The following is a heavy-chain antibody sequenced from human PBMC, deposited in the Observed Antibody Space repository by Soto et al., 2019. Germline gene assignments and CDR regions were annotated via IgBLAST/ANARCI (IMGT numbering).Heavy chain of an antibody. J-gene: IGHJ4*02. CDR3: ARGVGYCSSTSCSPGAYFDY. CDR2: INHSGST. D-gene: IGHD2-2*01. CDR1: GGSFSGYY. V-gene: IGHV4-34*01. Sequence: SETLSLTCAVYGGSFSGYYWSWIRQPPGKGLEWIGEINHSGSTNYNPSLKSRVTISVDTSKNQFSLKLSSVTAADTAVYYCARGVGYCSSTSCSPGAYFDYWGQGTLVTVSS.